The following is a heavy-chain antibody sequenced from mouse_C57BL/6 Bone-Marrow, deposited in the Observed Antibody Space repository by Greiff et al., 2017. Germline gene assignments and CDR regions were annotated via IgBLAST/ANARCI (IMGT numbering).Heavy chain of an antibody. D-gene: IGHD1-1*02. CDR2: IYPRDGST. Sequence: QVQLQQSGPELVKPGASVKLSCKASGYTFTRYDINWVKQRPGQGLEWIGWIYPRDGSTKYNEKFKGKATLTVDTSSSTAYMELHSLTSEDSAVYFCAREDHYAWFSYGGQGTLVNVSA. CDR3: AREDHYAWFSY. J-gene: IGHJ3*01. CDR1: GYTFTRYD. V-gene: IGHV1-85*01.